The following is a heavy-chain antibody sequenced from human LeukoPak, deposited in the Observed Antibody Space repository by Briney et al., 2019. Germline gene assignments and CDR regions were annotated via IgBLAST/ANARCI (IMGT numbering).Heavy chain of an antibody. CDR3: ARAEHYDSSVAWFDP. J-gene: IGHJ5*02. D-gene: IGHD3-22*01. V-gene: IGHV3-23*01. Sequence: GGSLRLSCAASGFTFSSYAMSWVRQAPGKGLEWVSTISNSDGNTYYADSVKGRFTISRDNSKNTLYLQIYTLTAEDTAIYYCARAEHYDSSVAWFDPWGQGTLVTVSS. CDR2: ISNSDGNT. CDR1: GFTFSSYA.